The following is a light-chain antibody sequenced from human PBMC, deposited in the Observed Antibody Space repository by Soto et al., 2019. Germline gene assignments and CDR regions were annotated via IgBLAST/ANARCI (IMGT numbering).Light chain of an antibody. CDR1: QSISSR. CDR3: QQYNTYSPRWT. Sequence: DIQMTQSPSTLSASVGDRVTITCRASQSISSRLAWYQQKPGKAPKLLIYKASSLESGVPSKFSGSGSGTGFTLTISSLQPDDFATYYCQQYNTYSPRWTFGQGTKVEIK. CDR2: KAS. J-gene: IGKJ1*01. V-gene: IGKV1-5*03.